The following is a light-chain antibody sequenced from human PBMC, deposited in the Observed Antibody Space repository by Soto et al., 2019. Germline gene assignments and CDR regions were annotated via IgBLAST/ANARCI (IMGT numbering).Light chain of an antibody. Sequence: EIWMTQYPATLSVSPGERATLSCRASQNIENHLAWYQQTPGQAPRLLIHGASTRATGIPTRLSGSASGTDFTLTISRLPSEDSAVYYCQQYASWWAFGQGTKVDIK. J-gene: IGKJ1*01. CDR1: QNIENH. CDR3: QQYASWWA. CDR2: GAS. V-gene: IGKV3-15*01.